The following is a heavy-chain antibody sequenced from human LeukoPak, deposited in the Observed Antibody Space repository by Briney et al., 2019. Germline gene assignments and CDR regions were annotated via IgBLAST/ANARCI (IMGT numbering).Heavy chain of an antibody. Sequence: ASVKVSCKASGYTFTGYYMHWVRQAPGQGLEWMGLINPNSGGTNYAQKFQGWVTMTRDTSISTAYMELSKLRSDDTAVYYCAREGKGNYYDSSGYTFDYWGQGTLVTVSS. J-gene: IGHJ4*02. V-gene: IGHV1-2*04. CDR2: INPNSGGT. CDR3: AREGKGNYYDSSGYTFDY. CDR1: GYTFTGYY. D-gene: IGHD3-22*01.